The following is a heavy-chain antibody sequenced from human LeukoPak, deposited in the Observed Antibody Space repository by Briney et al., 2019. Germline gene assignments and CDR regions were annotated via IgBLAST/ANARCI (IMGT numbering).Heavy chain of an antibody. D-gene: IGHD2-15*01. CDR3: TTGVVVVAAGYYYYYYGMDV. CDR1: GFTFSSYW. V-gene: IGHV3-15*01. Sequence: GGSLRLSCAASGFTFSSYWMSWVRQAPGKGLEWVGRIKSKTDGGTTDYAAPVKGRFTISRDDSKNTLYLQMNSLKTEDTAVYYCTTGVVVVAAGYYYYYYGMDVWGKGTTVTVSS. J-gene: IGHJ6*04. CDR2: IKSKTDGGTT.